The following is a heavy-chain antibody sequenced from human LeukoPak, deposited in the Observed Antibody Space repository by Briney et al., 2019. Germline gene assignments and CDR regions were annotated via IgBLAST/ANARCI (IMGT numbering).Heavy chain of an antibody. Sequence: GESLKISCKGSGFSSSTYWVGWVRQMPGKGLEWMGIIYPGDSDTRYSPSFQGQVTISADKSIRTAYLQWSSLKASDTAMYYCAGSGSKSAGAFDLWGQGTLVTVS. CDR3: AGSGSKSAGAFDL. CDR1: GFSSSTYW. D-gene: IGHD2-15*01. CDR2: IYPGDSDT. V-gene: IGHV5-51*01. J-gene: IGHJ3*01.